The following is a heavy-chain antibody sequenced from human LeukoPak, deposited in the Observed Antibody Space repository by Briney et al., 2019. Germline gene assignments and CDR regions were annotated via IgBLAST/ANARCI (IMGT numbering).Heavy chain of an antibody. CDR2: IYYSGST. D-gene: IGHD2-15*01. CDR1: GGSISSGGYY. CDR3: ARGHGPLWWFVFDY. V-gene: IGHV4-31*03. J-gene: IGHJ4*02. Sequence: SETLSLTCTVSGGSISSGGYYWSWIRQHPGKGLEWIGYIYYSGSTYYNPSLKSRVTISVDTSKNQFSLKLSSVTAADTAVYYCARGHGPLWWFVFDYWGQGTLVTVSS.